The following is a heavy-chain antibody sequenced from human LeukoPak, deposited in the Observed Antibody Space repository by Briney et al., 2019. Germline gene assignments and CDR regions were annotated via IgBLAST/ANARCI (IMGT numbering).Heavy chain of an antibody. CDR1: GFTVSSNY. CDR2: ICSGGSR. V-gene: IGHV3-53*01. CDR3: VRRAGGYSHPYDY. D-gene: IGHD4-23*01. J-gene: IGHJ4*02. Sequence: PGGSLRLSCAASGFTVSSNYMSWVRQAPGKGLEWVSVICSGGSRYYADSVKGRFTISRDNSKNTLYLQMNSLRAEDTAVYYCVRRAGGYSHPYDYWGQGTLVTVSS.